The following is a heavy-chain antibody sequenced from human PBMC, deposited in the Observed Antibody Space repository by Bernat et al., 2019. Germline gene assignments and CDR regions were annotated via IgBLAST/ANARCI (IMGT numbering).Heavy chain of an antibody. Sequence: VQLVESGGGVVQPGRSLRLSCAASGFTFSSYWMHWVRQAPGKGLVWVSRINSDGSSTSYADSVKGRFTISRDNAKNTLYLQMNSLRAEDTAVYYCARDYEGSGPNDYWGQGTLVTVSS. CDR2: INSDGSST. CDR3: ARDYEGSGPNDY. J-gene: IGHJ4*02. D-gene: IGHD3-16*01. CDR1: GFTFSSYW. V-gene: IGHV3-74*01.